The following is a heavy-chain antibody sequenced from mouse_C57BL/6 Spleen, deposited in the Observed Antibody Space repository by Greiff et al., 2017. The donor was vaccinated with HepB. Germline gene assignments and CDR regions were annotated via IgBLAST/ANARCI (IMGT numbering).Heavy chain of an antibody. CDR2: IHPSDSDT. J-gene: IGHJ4*01. CDR3: AMLYYDYDGRRAMDY. Sequence: QVQLQQPGAELVKPGASVKVSCKASGYTFTSYWMHWVKQRPGQGLEWIGRIHPSDSDTNYNQKFKGKATLTVDKSSSTAYMQLSILTSEDSAVYYCAMLYYDYDGRRAMDYWGQGTSVTVSS. V-gene: IGHV1-74*01. CDR1: GYTFTSYW. D-gene: IGHD2-4*01.